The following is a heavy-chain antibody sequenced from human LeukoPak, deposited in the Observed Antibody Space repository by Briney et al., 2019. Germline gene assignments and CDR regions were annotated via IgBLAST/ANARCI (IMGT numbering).Heavy chain of an antibody. J-gene: IGHJ4*02. CDR3: ARGGNWNDAFDY. V-gene: IGHV4-59*12. CDR1: GGSITSYY. D-gene: IGHD1-1*01. Sequence: SETLSLTCTVSGGSITSYYWSWIRQPPGKGLEWIGYIYYKGNTKYNASLKSRVTMSVDTFKNLFFMKLTSVTAADTAVYFCARGGNWNDAFDYWGQGTLVAVSS. CDR2: IYYKGNT.